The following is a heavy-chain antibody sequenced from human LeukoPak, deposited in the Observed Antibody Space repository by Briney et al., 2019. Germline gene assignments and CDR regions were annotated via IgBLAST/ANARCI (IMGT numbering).Heavy chain of an antibody. D-gene: IGHD1-14*01. CDR1: GGSISSSSYY. CDR3: ARRGKPSYDY. V-gene: IGHV4-39*07. Sequence: SETMSLTCTVYGGSISSSSYYWGWIRQPPGKGLEGIGSIYYSRSTYYNPSLKSRVTRSVETSKNQFSLKLSSVTTADPAVYYCARRGKPSYDYWGQGTLVTVSS. CDR2: IYYSRST. J-gene: IGHJ4*02.